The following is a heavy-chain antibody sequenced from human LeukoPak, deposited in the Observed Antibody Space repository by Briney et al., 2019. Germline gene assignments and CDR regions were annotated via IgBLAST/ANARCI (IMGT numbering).Heavy chain of an antibody. V-gene: IGHV4-61*02. Sequence: SETLSLTCTVSGGSISSGSYYWSWIRQPAGKGLEWIGRIYTSGSTYYHPSLKSRVTISIDTSKNQFSLNLNSVTAADTAVYYCARAPSGVSFDYWGQGTLVTVSS. CDR2: IYTSGST. CDR3: ARAPSGVSFDY. CDR1: GGSISSGSYY. D-gene: IGHD1-26*01. J-gene: IGHJ4*02.